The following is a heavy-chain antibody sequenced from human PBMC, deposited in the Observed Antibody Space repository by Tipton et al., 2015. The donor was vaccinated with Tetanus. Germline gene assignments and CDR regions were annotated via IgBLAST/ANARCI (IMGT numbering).Heavy chain of an antibody. CDR1: GFTLTYHT. Sequence: SLRLSCAASGFTLTYHTLNWVRQAPGKGLEWVASISSSRRYIYYADSVKGRFTVSRDDTKNSLYLQLDSLRAEDTAVYYCAREGEPTDYDYLWGTFRPFRFDYWGQGTLVTVSS. J-gene: IGHJ4*02. CDR2: ISSSRRYI. V-gene: IGHV3-21*01. D-gene: IGHD3-16*02. CDR3: AREGEPTDYDYLWGTFRPFRFDY.